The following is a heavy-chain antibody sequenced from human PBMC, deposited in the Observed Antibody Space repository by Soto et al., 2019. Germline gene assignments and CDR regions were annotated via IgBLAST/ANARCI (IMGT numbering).Heavy chain of an antibody. V-gene: IGHV4-39*01. CDR2: IYYSGST. CDR3: ARRGSSAYYPFDY. J-gene: IGHJ4*02. D-gene: IGHD3-22*01. Sequence: SETLSLTCTVSGGSISSSNYYWGWIRQPPGKGLEWIGSIYYSGSTYYNPSLKSRVTISVETSKNQFSLKLSSVTAADTAVYYCARRGSSAYYPFDYWGQGTLVTVSS. CDR1: GGSISSSNYY.